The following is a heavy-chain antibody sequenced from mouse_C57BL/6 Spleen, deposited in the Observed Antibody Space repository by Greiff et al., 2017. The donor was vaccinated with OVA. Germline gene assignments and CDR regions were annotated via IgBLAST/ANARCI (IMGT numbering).Heavy chain of an antibody. Sequence: QVQLQQSGAELVRPGASVTLSCKASGYTFTDYEMHWVKQTPVHGLEWIGAIDPETGGTAYNQKFKGKAILTADKSSSTAYMVLRSLTSEDSAVYYCTRGAVVATCFDYWGQGTTLTVSS. CDR3: TRGAVVATCFDY. D-gene: IGHD1-1*01. V-gene: IGHV1-15*01. J-gene: IGHJ2*01. CDR2: IDPETGGT. CDR1: GYTFTDYE.